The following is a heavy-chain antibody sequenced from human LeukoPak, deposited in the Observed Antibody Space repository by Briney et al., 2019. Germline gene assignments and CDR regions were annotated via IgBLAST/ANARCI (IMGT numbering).Heavy chain of an antibody. CDR3: ASHSSGWYEEYFQH. CDR1: GFTFSSYA. J-gene: IGHJ1*01. D-gene: IGHD6-19*01. CDR2: ISGSGGST. V-gene: IGHV3-23*01. Sequence: GGSLGLSXAASGFTFSSYAMSWVRQAPGKGLEWVSAISGSGGSTYYADSVKGRFTISRDNSKNTLYLQVNSLRAEDTAVYYCASHSSGWYEEYFQHWGQGTLVTVSS.